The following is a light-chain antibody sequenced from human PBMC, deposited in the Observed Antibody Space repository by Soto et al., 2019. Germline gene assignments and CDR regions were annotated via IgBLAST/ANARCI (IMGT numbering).Light chain of an antibody. Sequence: EIVMTQSPATLSVSPGERATLSCRASQSVNSKLAWYQQRPGQAPRLLIYGASTRATGIPVRFSGSGSGTEFTLTISSLRSEDFAVYYCQQYHHWKTFGQGTKVEIK. V-gene: IGKV3-15*01. CDR2: GAS. J-gene: IGKJ1*01. CDR3: QQYHHWKT. CDR1: QSVNSK.